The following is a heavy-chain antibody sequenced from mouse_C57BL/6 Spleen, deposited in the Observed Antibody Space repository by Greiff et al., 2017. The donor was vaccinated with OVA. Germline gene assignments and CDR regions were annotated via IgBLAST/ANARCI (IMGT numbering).Heavy chain of an antibody. Sequence: VQLQQSGPELVKPGASVKISCKASGYSFTGYYMNWVKQSPEKSLEWIGEINPSTGGTTYNQKFKAKATLTVDKSSSTAYMQLKSLTSEDSAVYYCARHFDYWGQGTTLTVSS. J-gene: IGHJ2*01. CDR2: INPSTGGT. V-gene: IGHV1-42*01. CDR1: GYSFTGYY. CDR3: ARHFDY.